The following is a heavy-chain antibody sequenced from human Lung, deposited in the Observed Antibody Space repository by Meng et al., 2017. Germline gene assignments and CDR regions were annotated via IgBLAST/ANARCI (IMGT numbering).Heavy chain of an antibody. CDR3: VRRIEYSSSSGY. V-gene: IGHV3-23*01. Sequence: EVQLLESGGGLVQPGGSPRLSCEASGFTFSSYAMTWVRQAPGKGLEWVSSISGSGGSTYYADSVRGRFTISRDNSKNTVYLQMNSLRAEDTAIYYCVRRIEYSSSSGYWGQGTLVTVS. CDR2: ISGSGGST. J-gene: IGHJ4*02. D-gene: IGHD6-6*01. CDR1: GFTFSSYA.